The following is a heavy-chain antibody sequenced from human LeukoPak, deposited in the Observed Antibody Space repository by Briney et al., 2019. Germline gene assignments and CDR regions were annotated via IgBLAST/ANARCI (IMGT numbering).Heavy chain of an antibody. CDR2: ISAYNGNT. J-gene: IGHJ4*02. CDR3: ARGRFGVVIIHKDYFDY. V-gene: IGHV1-18*01. CDR1: GYTFTSYG. D-gene: IGHD3-3*01. Sequence: ALVKVSCKASGYTFTSYGISWVRQAPGQGLEWMGWISAYNGNTNYAQKLQGRVTMTTDTSTSTAYMELRSLRSDDTAVYYCARGRFGVVIIHKDYFDYWGQGTLVTVSS.